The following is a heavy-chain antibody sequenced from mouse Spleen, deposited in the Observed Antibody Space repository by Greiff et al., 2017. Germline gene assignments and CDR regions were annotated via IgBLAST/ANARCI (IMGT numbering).Heavy chain of an antibody. J-gene: IGHJ1*01. CDR2: ISSGGGNT. CDR3: AREGIIYYGNWHFDV. Sequence: EVKVVESGGGLVKLGGSLKLSCAASGFTFSSYAMSWVRQTPEKRLEWVATISSGGGNTYYPDSVKGRFTISRDNAKNTLYLQMSSLKSEDTAMYYCAREGIIYYGNWHFDVWGAGTTVTVSS. CDR1: GFTFSSYA. D-gene: IGHD2-1*01. V-gene: IGHV5-9*04.